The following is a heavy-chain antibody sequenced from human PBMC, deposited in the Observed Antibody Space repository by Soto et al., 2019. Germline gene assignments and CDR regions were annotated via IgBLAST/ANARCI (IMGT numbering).Heavy chain of an antibody. J-gene: IGHJ4*02. CDR1: GYDFTTYG. D-gene: IGHD1-1*01. CDR2: ISAHNGNT. V-gene: IGHV1-18*01. CDR3: AIGRYGDY. Sequence: QVHLVQSGAEVKKPGASVKVSCKGSGYDFTTYGITWVRQAPGQGLEWMAWISAHNGNTDYAQKLQGSLTVTRDTSTSTAYMELSSLRSDDTAVYYCAIGRYGDYWGPGALVTVSS.